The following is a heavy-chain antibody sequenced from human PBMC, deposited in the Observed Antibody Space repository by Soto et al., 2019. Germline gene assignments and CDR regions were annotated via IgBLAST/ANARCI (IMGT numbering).Heavy chain of an antibody. CDR2: ISSDRSK. D-gene: IGHD2-21*02. CDR3: ARDVTSGCYYFAY. Sequence: PGGSLRLSCAASGFTVSSNYMSWVRQAPGKGPEWVSVISSDRSKYYADSVKVRFTISRDNSKNTLYLQMNSLRAEDTAVYFCARDVTSGCYYFAYWGQGTLVTVSS. CDR1: GFTVSSNY. J-gene: IGHJ4*02. V-gene: IGHV3-66*01.